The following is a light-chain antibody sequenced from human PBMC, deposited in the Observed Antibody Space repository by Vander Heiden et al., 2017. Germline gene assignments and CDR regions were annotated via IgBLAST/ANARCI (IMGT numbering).Light chain of an antibody. CDR3: RVVTSFPRT. J-gene: IGKJ2*01. CDR2: DAS. CDR1: QGISSA. Sequence: AIQLTQSPSSLAASVGDRVTITCRASQGISSAVASYQQKPGKAPKLPIYDASRSVSAVPSTFTGSLSRTAFTLTISSLLPEDLATSYSRVVTSFPRTFGQGTKMXIK. V-gene: IGKV1-13*02.